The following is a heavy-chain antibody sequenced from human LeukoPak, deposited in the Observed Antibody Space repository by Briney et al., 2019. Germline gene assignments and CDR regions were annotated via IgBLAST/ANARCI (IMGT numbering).Heavy chain of an antibody. Sequence: PGESLKISCKGSGYSFTNYWIGWVRQMPGKGLEWMGIIYPGDFDTRYSPSFQGQVTISADKSISTAYLQWSSLKTSDSAIYYCARQHPSSSSLGAYWGQGTLVTVSS. D-gene: IGHD6-6*01. CDR3: ARQHPSSSSLGAY. J-gene: IGHJ4*02. CDR2: IYPGDFDT. CDR1: GYSFTNYW. V-gene: IGHV5-51*01.